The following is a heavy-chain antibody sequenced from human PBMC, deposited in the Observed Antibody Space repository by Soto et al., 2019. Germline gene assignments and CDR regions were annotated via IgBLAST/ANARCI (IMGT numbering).Heavy chain of an antibody. V-gene: IGHV1-69*02. J-gene: IGHJ4*02. CDR1: GGTFSSYT. D-gene: IGHD6-19*01. Sequence: QVQLVQSGAEVKKPGSSVKVSCKASGGTFSSYTISWVRQAPGQGLEWMGRIIPILGIANYAQKFQGRVTITRDTSASTAYMELSSLRSEDTAVYYCARSPVIAVADYWGQGTLVTVSS. CDR3: ARSPVIAVADY. CDR2: IIPILGIA.